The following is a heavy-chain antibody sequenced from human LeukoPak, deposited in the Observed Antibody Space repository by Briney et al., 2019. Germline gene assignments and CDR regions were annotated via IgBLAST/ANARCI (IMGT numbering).Heavy chain of an antibody. Sequence: GGSLRLSCAASGFTFTTYDMNWVRQAPGKGLEWVSYISRDSAYMYLADSVKRRFTISRDNAKNSLYLQMNSLRGEDTAVYYCARDDASTARASGMDVWGKGTTVTVSS. V-gene: IGHV3-21*01. CDR3: ARDDASTARASGMDV. D-gene: IGHD6-6*01. CDR1: GFTFTTYD. CDR2: ISRDSAYM. J-gene: IGHJ6*04.